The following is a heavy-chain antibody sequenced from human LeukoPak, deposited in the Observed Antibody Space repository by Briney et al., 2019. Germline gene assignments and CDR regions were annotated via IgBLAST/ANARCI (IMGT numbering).Heavy chain of an antibody. D-gene: IGHD3-9*01. CDR3: ARGGDDILTGYPIDY. J-gene: IGHJ4*02. Sequence: GGSLRLSCAASGFTFSSYEMNWVRQAPGKGLEGVSYISSSGSTIYYADSVKGRFTISRDNAKNSLYLQMNSLRAEDTAVYYCARGGDDILTGYPIDYWGQGTLVTVSS. CDR2: ISSSGSTI. CDR1: GFTFSSYE. V-gene: IGHV3-48*03.